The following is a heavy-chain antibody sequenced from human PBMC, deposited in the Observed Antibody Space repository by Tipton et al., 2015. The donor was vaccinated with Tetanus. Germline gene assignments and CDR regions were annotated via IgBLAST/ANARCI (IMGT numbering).Heavy chain of an antibody. J-gene: IGHJ4*02. D-gene: IGHD2/OR15-2a*01. Sequence: TLSLTCTVSGGSISSDAHYWSWIRQAPGKGLEWLGYISHSGTTNYNPSLMSRVTLSLDTARGQFSLKLTSVTAADAAVYFCARVSRRNFYFDYRGPGAQVTVSS. CDR1: GGSISSDAHY. CDR2: ISHSGTT. CDR3: ARVSRRNFYFDY. V-gene: IGHV4-30-4*01.